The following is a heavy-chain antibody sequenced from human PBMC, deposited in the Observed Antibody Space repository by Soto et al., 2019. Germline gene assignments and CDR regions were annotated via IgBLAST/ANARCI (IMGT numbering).Heavy chain of an antibody. CDR2: IKQDGSEK. CDR1: GFTFSSYW. J-gene: IGHJ3*02. CDR3: ARVASFWSGYENDAFDI. V-gene: IGHV3-7*01. D-gene: IGHD3-3*01. Sequence: EVQLVESGGGLVQPGGSLRLSCAASGFTFSSYWMSWVRQAPGKGLEWVANIKQDGSEKYYVDSVKGRFTISRDNAKNSLYLQMNSLRAEDTAVYYCARVASFWSGYENDAFDIWGQGTMVTVSS.